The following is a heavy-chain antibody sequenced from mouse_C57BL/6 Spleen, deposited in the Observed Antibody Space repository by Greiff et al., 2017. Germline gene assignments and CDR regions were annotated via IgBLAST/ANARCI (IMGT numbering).Heavy chain of an antibody. CDR2: IYPRSGNT. CDR3: AREGITTVVARYAMDY. Sequence: LQESGAELARPGASVKLSCKASGYTFTSYGISWVKQRTGQGLEWIGEIYPRSGNTYYNEKFKGKATLTADKSSSTAYMELRSLKSEDSAVYFCAREGITTVVARYAMDYWGQGTSVTVSS. J-gene: IGHJ4*01. V-gene: IGHV1-81*01. D-gene: IGHD1-1*01. CDR1: GYTFTSYG.